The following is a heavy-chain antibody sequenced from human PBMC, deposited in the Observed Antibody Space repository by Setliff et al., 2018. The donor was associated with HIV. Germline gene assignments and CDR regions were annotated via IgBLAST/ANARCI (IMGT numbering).Heavy chain of an antibody. CDR1: GGSISSYY. CDR3: ARGRKRDGYNFYYYYMDV. Sequence: SETLSLTCTVSGGSISSYYWSWIRQPPGKGLEWIGYIYYSGSTNYDPSLKSRVTISVDTSKNQFSLKLSSVTAADTAVYYCARGRKRDGYNFYYYYMDVWGQGAQVTVSS. CDR2: IYYSGST. D-gene: IGHD5-12*01. J-gene: IGHJ6*03. V-gene: IGHV4-59*01.